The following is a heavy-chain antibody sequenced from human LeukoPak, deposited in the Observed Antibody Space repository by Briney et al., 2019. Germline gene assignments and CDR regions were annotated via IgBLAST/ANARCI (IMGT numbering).Heavy chain of an antibody. D-gene: IGHD5-18*01. Sequence: SETLCLTCTVSGGSISSYYWSWIRQPPGKGLEWIGYIYYSGSTNYNPSLKSRVTISVDTSKNQFSLKLSSVTAADTAVYYCARFGHSYGLDYCGHRTLVTVSS. CDR1: GGSISSYY. V-gene: IGHV4-59*08. CDR2: IYYSGST. J-gene: IGHJ4*01. CDR3: ARFGHSYGLDY.